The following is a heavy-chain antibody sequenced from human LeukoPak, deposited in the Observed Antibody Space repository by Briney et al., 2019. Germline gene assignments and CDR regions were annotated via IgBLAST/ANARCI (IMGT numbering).Heavy chain of an antibody. D-gene: IGHD6-19*01. CDR2: INPNSGGT. V-gene: IGHV1-2*02. CDR3: ARWPKAKEDSSELRFDY. CDR1: GYTFTGYY. J-gene: IGHJ4*02. Sequence: GASVKVSCKASGYTFTGYYMHWVRQAPGQGLEWMGWINPNSGGTNHAQEFQGRVTMTRDTSISTAYMELSRLRSDDTAVYHCARWPKAKEDSSELRFDYWGQGTLVTVSS.